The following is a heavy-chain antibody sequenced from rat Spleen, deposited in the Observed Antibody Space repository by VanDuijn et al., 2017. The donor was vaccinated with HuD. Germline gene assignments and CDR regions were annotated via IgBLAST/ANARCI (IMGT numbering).Heavy chain of an antibody. Sequence: EVQLVESGGGLVQPGRSLKISCAASGFVFSDFHLAWVRQAPTKGLEWVASIDYDGSSIYYRDSVKGRFTVSRDNAKSTLYLQMDSLRSEDTATYYCARRILDYWYFDFWGPGTMVTVSS. CDR1: GFVFSDFH. D-gene: IGHD4-6*01. CDR2: IDYDGSSI. J-gene: IGHJ1*01. CDR3: ARRILDYWYFDF. V-gene: IGHV5-7*01.